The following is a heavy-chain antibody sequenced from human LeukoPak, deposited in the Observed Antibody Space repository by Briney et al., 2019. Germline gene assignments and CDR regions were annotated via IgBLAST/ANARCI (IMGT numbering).Heavy chain of an antibody. CDR2: INPNSGGT. V-gene: IGHV1-2*02. CDR3: ARTPYSSGWYTTNKIDY. D-gene: IGHD6-19*01. CDR1: GYTFTGYY. Sequence: ASVKVSCKASGYTFTGYYMHWVRQAPGQGREWMGWINPNSGGTKYAQKFQGRVTMTRDTSISTAYMEVSGLRSDDTAVYYCARTPYSSGWYTTNKIDYWGQGTLVTVSS. J-gene: IGHJ4*02.